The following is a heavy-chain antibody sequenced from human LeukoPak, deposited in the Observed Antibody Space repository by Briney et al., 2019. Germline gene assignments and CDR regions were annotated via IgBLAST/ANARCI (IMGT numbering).Heavy chain of an antibody. V-gene: IGHV3-23*01. CDR1: GFTFSTYA. Sequence: GGSLRLSCADSGFTFSTYAMHWVRQAPGKGLEWVSTIRSGAYTYYADSVKGRLSVSRDNSKNTLYLEMNSLRAEDAAVYYCARISVVSRSGPLDYWGQGTLVTVSS. J-gene: IGHJ4*02. CDR3: ARISVVSRSGPLDY. D-gene: IGHD3-10*01. CDR2: IRSGAYT.